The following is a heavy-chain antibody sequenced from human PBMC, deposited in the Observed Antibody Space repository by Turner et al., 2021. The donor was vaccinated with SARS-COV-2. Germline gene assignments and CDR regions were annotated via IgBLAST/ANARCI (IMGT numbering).Heavy chain of an antibody. Sequence: QVQLQQLGAGLLKPSETLSLTCAVYGGSFSGYYWSWIRQPPGKGLEWIGEINHSGSNNYNPALKSRVTISVDTSKNQFSLKLSYVTAADTAVYYCARGPYAGTGPFDYWGQGTLVTVSS. CDR1: GGSFSGYY. J-gene: IGHJ4*02. D-gene: IGHD3-9*01. CDR3: ARGPYAGTGPFDY. CDR2: INHSGSN. V-gene: IGHV4-34*01.